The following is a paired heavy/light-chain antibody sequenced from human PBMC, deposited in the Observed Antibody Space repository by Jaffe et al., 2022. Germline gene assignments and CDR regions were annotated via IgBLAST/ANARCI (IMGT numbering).Light chain of an antibody. CDR3: QQRSNWPPKIT. V-gene: IGKV3-11*01. Sequence: EIVLTQSPATLSLSPGERATLSCRASQSVSSYLAWYQQKPGQAPRLLIYDASNRATGIPARFSGSGSGTDFTLTISSLEPEDFAVYYCQQRSNWPPKITFGQGTRLEIK. J-gene: IGKJ5*01. CDR2: DAS. CDR1: QSVSSY.
Heavy chain of an antibody. CDR1: GYTFTDYY. J-gene: IGHJ6*03. CDR2: VDPEDGET. Sequence: EVQLVQSGAEVKKPGATVKISCKVSGYTFTDYYMHWVQQAPGKGLEWMGLVDPEDGETIYAEKFQGRVTITADTSTDTAYMELSSLRSEDTAVYYCATDHGVRTTVVTADHYYYYMDVWGKGTTVTVSS. CDR3: ATDHGVRTTVVTADHYYYYMDV. V-gene: IGHV1-69-2*01. D-gene: IGHD4-17*01.